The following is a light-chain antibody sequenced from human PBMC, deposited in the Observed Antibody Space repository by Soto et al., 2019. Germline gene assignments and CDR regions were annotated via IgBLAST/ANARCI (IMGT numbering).Light chain of an antibody. CDR2: DAS. Sequence: EIVLTQSPATLSLSPGERATLSCRASQSVSTYLAWYQQKPGQAPRLLIYDASKRATGIPARFSGSGSGTDFTLTITSLETEDFGVYYCQQRSNWPPTWTFGQGTKVDI. V-gene: IGKV3-11*01. CDR1: QSVSTY. CDR3: QQRSNWPPTWT. J-gene: IGKJ1*01.